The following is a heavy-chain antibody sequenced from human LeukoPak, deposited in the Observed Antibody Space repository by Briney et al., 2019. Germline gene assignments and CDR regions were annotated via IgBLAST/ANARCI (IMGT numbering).Heavy chain of an antibody. Sequence: SETLSLTCNVSGGSIRGYYWSWIRQPPEKGLEWLRYIYSSGSTNYNPSLKSRVTMSVDTSKNQFSLKVSSVTAADTAVYYCARVFDSGSQAYFYYMDVWGKGTTVIISS. CDR2: IYSSGST. D-gene: IGHD3-10*01. CDR3: ARVFDSGSQAYFYYMDV. V-gene: IGHV4-59*01. CDR1: GGSIRGYY. J-gene: IGHJ6*03.